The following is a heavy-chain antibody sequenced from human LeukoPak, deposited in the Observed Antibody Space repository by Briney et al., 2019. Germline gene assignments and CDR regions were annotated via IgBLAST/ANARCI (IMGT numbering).Heavy chain of an antibody. CDR2: IKQDGSEK. D-gene: IGHD3-22*01. CDR1: GFTFSSYW. CDR3: ARDLDYDPNYFDY. Sequence: AGSLRLSRAASGFTFSSYWMSWVRQAPGKGLEWVANIKQDGSEKYYVDSVKGRFTISRDNAKNSLYLQMNSLRAEDTAVYYCARDLDYDPNYFDYWGQGTLVTVSS. V-gene: IGHV3-7*01. J-gene: IGHJ4*02.